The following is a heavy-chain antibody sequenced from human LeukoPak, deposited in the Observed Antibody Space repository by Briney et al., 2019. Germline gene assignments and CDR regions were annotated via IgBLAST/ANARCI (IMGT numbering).Heavy chain of an antibody. CDR3: ARRSGSYAFDY. CDR1: GFTFSSHW. V-gene: IGHV3-74*01. Sequence: GGSLRLSCAASGFTFSSHWMHWVRQAPGKGLVWVSRLNSDGSTTIYADSVKGRFTISRDNAKNTLYLQMNSLRAEDTAVYYCARRSGSYAFDYWGQGTLVTVSS. CDR2: LNSDGSTT. J-gene: IGHJ4*02. D-gene: IGHD1-26*01.